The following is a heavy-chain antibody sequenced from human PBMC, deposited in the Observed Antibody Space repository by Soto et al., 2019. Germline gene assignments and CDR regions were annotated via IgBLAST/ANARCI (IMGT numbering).Heavy chain of an antibody. Sequence: PGESLKISCKGSGYSFTSYWIGWVRQMPGKGLEWMGLIYPGDSDTRYSPSFQGQVTISADKSISTAYLQWSSLKASDTAMYYCARPSLYYYDSSGYSPRNYYYGMDVWGQGTTVTVSS. CDR2: IYPGDSDT. CDR1: GYSFTSYW. CDR3: ARPSLYYYDSSGYSPRNYYYGMDV. D-gene: IGHD3-22*01. V-gene: IGHV5-51*01. J-gene: IGHJ6*02.